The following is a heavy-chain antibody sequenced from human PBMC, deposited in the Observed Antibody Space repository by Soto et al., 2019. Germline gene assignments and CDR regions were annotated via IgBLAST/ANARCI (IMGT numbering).Heavy chain of an antibody. V-gene: IGHV4-34*01. CDR1: GGSFSGYY. D-gene: IGHD2-2*01. Sequence: SETLSLTCAVYGGSFSGYYWSWIRQPPGKGLEWIGEINHSGSTNYNPSLKSRVTISVDTSKDQFSLKLSSVTAADTAVYYCASHPAAMEVYYGMDVWGQGTKVTVSS. CDR3: ASHPAAMEVYYGMDV. J-gene: IGHJ6*02. CDR2: INHSGST.